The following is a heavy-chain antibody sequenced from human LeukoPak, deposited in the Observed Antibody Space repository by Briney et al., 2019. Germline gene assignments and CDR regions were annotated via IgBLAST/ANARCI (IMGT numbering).Heavy chain of an antibody. CDR1: EFTVSSNY. Sequence: GGSLRLSCAASEFTVSSNYMSWVRQAPGKGLEWVSVIYSGGSTYYADSVKGRFTVSRDNSKNTLYLQMSSLRAEDTAVYYCARVTVSTRTIDYWGQGTLVTVSS. CDR2: IYSGGST. V-gene: IGHV3-53*01. CDR3: ARVTVSTRTIDY. D-gene: IGHD4-17*01. J-gene: IGHJ4*02.